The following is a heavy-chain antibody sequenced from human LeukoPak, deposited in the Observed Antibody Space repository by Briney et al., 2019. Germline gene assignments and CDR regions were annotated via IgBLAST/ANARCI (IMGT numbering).Heavy chain of an antibody. J-gene: IGHJ4*02. CDR3: ARYFSGTSFHFDY. V-gene: IGHV1-2*02. CDR1: GYTFTGYY. Sequence: ASVKVSCKASGYTFTGYYLHWVRQASGQGLEWMGWIDPNSGGTNYAQKFQGRVTMTRDTSISTAYMELSRLTSDDTAVYYCARYFSGTSFHFDYWGQGTLVTVSS. CDR2: IDPNSGGT. D-gene: IGHD2-2*01.